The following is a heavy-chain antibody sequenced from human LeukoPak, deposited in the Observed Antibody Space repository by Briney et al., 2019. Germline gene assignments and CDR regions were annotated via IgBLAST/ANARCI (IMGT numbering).Heavy chain of an antibody. CDR2: INSDGSST. CDR3: AKFFTGEYVRAFDI. V-gene: IGHV3-74*01. D-gene: IGHD3-10*02. CDR1: GFTFSSYW. J-gene: IGHJ3*02. Sequence: PGGSLRLSCAASGFTFSSYWMHWVRQAPGKGLVWVSRINSDGSSTSYADSVKGRFTISRDNAKNTLYLQMNSLRAEDTAVYYCAKFFTGEYVRAFDIWGQGTMVTVSS.